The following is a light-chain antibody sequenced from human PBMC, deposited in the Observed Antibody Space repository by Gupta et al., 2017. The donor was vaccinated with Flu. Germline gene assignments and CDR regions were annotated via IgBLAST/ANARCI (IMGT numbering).Light chain of an antibody. CDR3: QSYDTSLSGWV. V-gene: IGLV1-40*01. J-gene: IGLJ3*02. CDR2: GSS. CDR1: SSNIGAGYD. Sequence: GAPGQRVTISCTGSSSNIGAGYDVHWYQQLPGRAPKVLIYGSSNRPSGVPDRFFGSKSGISASLAITGLQAEDEADYYCQSYDTSLSGWVFGGGTKVTAL.